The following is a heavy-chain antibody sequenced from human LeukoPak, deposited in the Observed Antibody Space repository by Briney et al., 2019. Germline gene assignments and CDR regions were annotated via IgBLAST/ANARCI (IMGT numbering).Heavy chain of an antibody. Sequence: GGSLRLSCAASGFTFKNYWMAWVRLAPGKGLEWVAHIKEDGTQRYYVDSVKGRFTISKDDAKNSLYLQMNTLTDEDTAVYYCVRGGWELDYWGQGSLVIVSS. CDR2: IKEDGTQR. D-gene: IGHD4-23*01. CDR3: VRGGWELDY. J-gene: IGHJ4*02. CDR1: GFTFKNYW. V-gene: IGHV3-7*01.